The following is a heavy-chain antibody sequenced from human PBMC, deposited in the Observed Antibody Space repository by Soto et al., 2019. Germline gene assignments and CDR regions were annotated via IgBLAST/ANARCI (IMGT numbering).Heavy chain of an antibody. CDR2: IYYSGST. CDR1: GGSIISSSYY. Sequence: SETLSLTCTVSGGSIISSSYYWVLIRQPPGKGLEWIGSIYYSGSTYYNPSLRSRVTISVDTSKNQFSLKLSSVTAADTAVYYCSVRSQLGYSYYMDVWGKGTTVTVSS. J-gene: IGHJ6*03. CDR3: SVRSQLGYSYYMDV. V-gene: IGHV4-39*01. D-gene: IGHD6-13*01.